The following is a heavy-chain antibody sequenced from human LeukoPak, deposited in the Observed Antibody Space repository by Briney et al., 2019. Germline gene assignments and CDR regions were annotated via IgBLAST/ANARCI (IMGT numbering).Heavy chain of an antibody. J-gene: IGHJ5*02. CDR2: ISGSGGST. CDR1: GFSFSSYA. CDR3: AKTSGYRGFDP. V-gene: IGHV3-23*01. D-gene: IGHD5-12*01. Sequence: GGSLRLSCVASGFSFSSYAMNWVRQAPGKGLERVSGISGSGGSTYFADSVKGRFTISRDNSKNTLYLQMNSPRAEDTAVYYCAKTSGYRGFDPRGQGTLVTVSS.